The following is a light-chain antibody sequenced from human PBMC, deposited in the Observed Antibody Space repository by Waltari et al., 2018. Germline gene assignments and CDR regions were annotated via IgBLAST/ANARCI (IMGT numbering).Light chain of an antibody. V-gene: IGLV3-21*03. CDR1: KIGRKN. Sequence: SYVLPQPPSVSVATGKTARITGEGHKIGRKNGDWYQQKPGQAPVLVVYDDGDRPSGIPERFSGSNSGNTATLTISRVDAGDEADYYCQVWDSGSDHYVFGTVTKVTVL. CDR2: DDG. J-gene: IGLJ1*01. CDR3: QVWDSGSDHYV.